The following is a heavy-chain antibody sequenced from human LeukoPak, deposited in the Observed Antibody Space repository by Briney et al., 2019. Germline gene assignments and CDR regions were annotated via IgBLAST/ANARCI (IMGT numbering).Heavy chain of an antibody. CDR2: ISSSSSTI. J-gene: IGHJ4*02. CDR3: AKEPLGLFSYFDY. D-gene: IGHD2-21*01. V-gene: IGHV3-48*04. Sequence: GGSLRLSCAASGFTFSSYSMNWVRQAPGKGLEWVSYISSSSSTIYYADSVKGRFTISRDNAKNSLYLQVNSLRAEDTAVYYCAKEPLGLFSYFDYWGQGTLVTVSS. CDR1: GFTFSSYS.